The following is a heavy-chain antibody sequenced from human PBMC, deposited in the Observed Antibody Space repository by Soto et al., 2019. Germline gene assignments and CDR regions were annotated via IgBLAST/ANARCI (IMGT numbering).Heavy chain of an antibody. CDR2: ISSSGSTI. Sequence: GGSLRLSCAASGFTFSSYEMNWVRQAPGKGLEWVSYISSSGSTIYYADSVKGRFTISRDNAKNSLYLQMNSLRAEDTAVYYCASGFWSGYWGIGYWGQGTLVTVLL. V-gene: IGHV3-48*03. J-gene: IGHJ4*02. CDR3: ASGFWSGYWGIGY. D-gene: IGHD3-3*01. CDR1: GFTFSSYE.